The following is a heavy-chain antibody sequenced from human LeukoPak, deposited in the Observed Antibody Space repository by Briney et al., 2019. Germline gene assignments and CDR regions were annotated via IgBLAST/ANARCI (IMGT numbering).Heavy chain of an antibody. V-gene: IGHV3-66*01. CDR3: AKDRCSNGVGCYYYYMDV. J-gene: IGHJ6*03. D-gene: IGHD2-8*01. Sequence: GGSLRLSCAASEFIVSINYMTWVRQAPGKGLEWVSLIYSRGDTKYADSVKGRFTISRDNSKNTLYLQMSSLRTEDTAVYYCAKDRCSNGVGCYYYYMDVWGKGTTVTISS. CDR2: IYSRGDT. CDR1: EFIVSINY.